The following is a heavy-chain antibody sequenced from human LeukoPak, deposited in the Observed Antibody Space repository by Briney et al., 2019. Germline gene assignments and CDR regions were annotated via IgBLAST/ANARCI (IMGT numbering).Heavy chain of an antibody. Sequence: PGGSLRLSCAASGFTFDDYAMHWVRQAPGKGLEWVSLISWDGGSTYYADSVKGRFTISRDNSKNSLYLQMNSLRAEDTALYYCAKDSQQLALGGVDYWGQGTLVTVSS. V-gene: IGHV3-43D*03. CDR2: ISWDGGST. CDR3: AKDSQQLALGGVDY. D-gene: IGHD6-13*01. CDR1: GFTFDDYA. J-gene: IGHJ4*02.